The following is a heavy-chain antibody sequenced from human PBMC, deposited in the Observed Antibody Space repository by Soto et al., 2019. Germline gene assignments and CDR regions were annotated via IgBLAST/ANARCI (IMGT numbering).Heavy chain of an antibody. CDR3: ARDGDGYPA. CDR1: GFTFSDYY. V-gene: IGHV3-11*04. D-gene: IGHD1-1*01. Sequence: GGSLRLSCAASGFTFSDYYIHWIRRAPGKGLEWISYISGNGEIIQYADAVKGRFTLSRDNVENSLYLQMNSLRAEDTVVYYCARDGDGYPAWGQGTLVTVSS. CDR2: ISGNGEII. J-gene: IGHJ5*02.